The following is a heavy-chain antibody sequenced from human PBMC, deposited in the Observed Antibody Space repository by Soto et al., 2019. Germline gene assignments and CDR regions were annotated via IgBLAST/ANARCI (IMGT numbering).Heavy chain of an antibody. CDR3: ARGDCISTSCYGYYYGMDV. J-gene: IGHJ6*02. D-gene: IGHD2-2*01. CDR2: IWYDGSNK. CDR1: GFTFSSYG. Sequence: QVQLVESGGGVVQPGRSLRLSCAASGFTFSSYGMHWVRQAPGKGLEWVAVIWYDGSNKYYADSVKGRFTISRDNSKTALYLQMNSLRAEDTAVYYCARGDCISTSCYGYYYGMDVWGQGTTVTVSS. V-gene: IGHV3-33*01.